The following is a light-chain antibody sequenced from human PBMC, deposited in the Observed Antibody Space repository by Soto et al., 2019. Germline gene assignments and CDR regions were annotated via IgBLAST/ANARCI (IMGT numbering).Light chain of an antibody. CDR2: DVS. CDR3: SSYTSSSTVV. CDR1: SSDVGGYNY. J-gene: IGLJ2*01. V-gene: IGLV2-14*01. Sequence: QAVVTQPASVSGSPGQSITISCTGTSSDVGGYNYGSWYQQHPGKAPKLMIYDVSNRPSGVSNRFSGSKSGNTASLTISGLQAEDEADYYCSSYTSSSTVVFGGGTKVTVL.